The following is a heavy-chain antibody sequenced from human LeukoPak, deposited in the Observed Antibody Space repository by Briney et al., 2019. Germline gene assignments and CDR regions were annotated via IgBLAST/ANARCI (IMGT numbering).Heavy chain of an antibody. CDR2: IYYSGST. V-gene: IGHV4-39*01. CDR3: ARPRLVYDAWFDP. D-gene: IGHD5/OR15-5a*01. Sequence: PSETLSLTCTVSGGSISSSSYYWGWIRQPPGKGLEWIRSIYYSGSTYYNPSLKSRVTISVDTSKNQFSLKLGSVTAADTAVYYCARPRLVYDAWFDPWGQGTLVTVSS. CDR1: GGSISSSSYY. J-gene: IGHJ5*02.